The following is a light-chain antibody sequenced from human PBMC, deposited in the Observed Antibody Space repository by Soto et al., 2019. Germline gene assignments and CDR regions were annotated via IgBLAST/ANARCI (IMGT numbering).Light chain of an antibody. CDR3: SSYTSSSSIVYV. V-gene: IGLV2-14*01. CDR2: EVS. J-gene: IGLJ1*01. Sequence: QSVLTQPASVSGSPGQSITISCTGTSSDVGGYNYVSWYQQHPGKAPKLMIYEVSNRPSGVSNRFSGSKSGNTASLTISGLQAEDEADYYCSSYTSSSSIVYVFGTGTKLTVL. CDR1: SSDVGGYNY.